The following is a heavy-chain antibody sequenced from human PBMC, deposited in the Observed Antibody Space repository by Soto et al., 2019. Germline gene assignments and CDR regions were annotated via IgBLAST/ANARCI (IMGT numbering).Heavy chain of an antibody. V-gene: IGHV3-53*01. CDR1: GFTVRSDY. Sequence: EVQLVESGGGLIQRGGALRLSCAASGFTVRSDYMSWVRQAPGQGLEWVSVIYTGGGAYYADSVKGRFIISRDNSKNTLYFQMNSLRAEDTAVYFCARVTYPTGNYPDWGQGTLVTVSS. J-gene: IGHJ4*02. CDR2: IYTGGGA. D-gene: IGHD1-7*01. CDR3: ARVTYPTGNYPD.